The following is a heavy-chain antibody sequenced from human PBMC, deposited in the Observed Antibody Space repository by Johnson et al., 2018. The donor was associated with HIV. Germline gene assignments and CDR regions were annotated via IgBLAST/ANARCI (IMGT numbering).Heavy chain of an antibody. CDR2: ISYDGSNK. Sequence: QVQLVESGGGVVQPGRSLRLSCAASGFTFNSYGMHWVRQAPGKGLVWVAVISYDGSNKYYADSVKGRFTISRDNSKNTLSLQMNSPRVDDTAIYYCARVRAGRENAFDIWGQGTMVTVSS. CDR1: GFTFNSYG. CDR3: ARVRAGRENAFDI. V-gene: IGHV3-30*19. D-gene: IGHD1-26*01. J-gene: IGHJ3*02.